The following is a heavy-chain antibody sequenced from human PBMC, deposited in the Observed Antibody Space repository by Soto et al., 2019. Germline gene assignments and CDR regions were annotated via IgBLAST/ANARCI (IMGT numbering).Heavy chain of an antibody. J-gene: IGHJ6*02. CDR1: GFIFENFG. CDR2: ISGSGVRK. D-gene: IGHD5-18*01. Sequence: PGGSLRLSCAASGFIFENFGMSWVRQAPGKGLEWISSISGSGVRKCYADSVKGRFTISRDNSKSTVYLQMHSLRAEDAAIFYCAKWDTHGIIPPTVGGNYYYYDIDVWGQGTRVTVSS. V-gene: IGHV3-23*01. CDR3: AKWDTHGIIPPTVGGNYYYYDIDV.